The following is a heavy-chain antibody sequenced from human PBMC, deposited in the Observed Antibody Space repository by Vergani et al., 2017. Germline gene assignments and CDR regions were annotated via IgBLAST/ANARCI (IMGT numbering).Heavy chain of an antibody. Sequence: QVQLVESGGGVVQPGGSLRLSCATSGFTFSNYDMHWIRQGPGKGLEFVAFIEIDGSNKYYADSVKGRFTLSRDYTKNTLYLQMNSLRTDDTATYYCAKHFRGWGIDYWGQGTQVIVSS. V-gene: IGHV3-30*02. CDR3: AKHFRGWGIDY. CDR1: GFTFSNYD. J-gene: IGHJ4*02. CDR2: IEIDGSNK. D-gene: IGHD3-16*01.